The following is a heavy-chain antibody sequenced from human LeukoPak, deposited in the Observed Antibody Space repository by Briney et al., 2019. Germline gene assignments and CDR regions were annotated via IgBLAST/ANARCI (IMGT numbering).Heavy chain of an antibody. V-gene: IGHV3-33*01. CDR1: GFTFSSYG. J-gene: IGHJ1*01. D-gene: IGHD2-21*02. CDR3: ARERVVVTAIGYFQH. Sequence: GRSLRLSCAASGFTFSSYGMHWVRQAPGKGLEWVAVIWYDGSNKYYADSVKGRFTISRDNSKNTLYLQMNGLRAEDTAVYYCARERVVVTAIGYFQHWGQGTLVTVSS. CDR2: IWYDGSNK.